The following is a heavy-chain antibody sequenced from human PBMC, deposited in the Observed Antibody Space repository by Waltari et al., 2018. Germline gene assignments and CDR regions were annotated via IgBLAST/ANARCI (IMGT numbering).Heavy chain of an antibody. CDR1: GVSITSNRHY. CDR3: ATYIGASVGTAAFDV. Sequence: QLQLQESGPGLVKPSETLSLTCSVSGVSITSNRHYWGWIRQPPGKGMEWNGTLSYTGATYSSRSLQSRVTISRDTSKNYLSLALGSVTAADTAVYYGATYIGASVGTAAFDVWGQGTMVTVSS. CDR2: LSYTGAT. V-gene: IGHV4-39*02. J-gene: IGHJ3*01. D-gene: IGHD5-12*01.